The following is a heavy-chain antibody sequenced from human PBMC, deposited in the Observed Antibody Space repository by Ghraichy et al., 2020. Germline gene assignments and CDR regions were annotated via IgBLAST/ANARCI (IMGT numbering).Heavy chain of an antibody. D-gene: IGHD5-18*01. CDR3: AREGGDTAMGDPLGSDY. V-gene: IGHV3-21*01. CDR1: GFTFSSYS. CDR2: ISSSSSYI. J-gene: IGHJ4*02. Sequence: GGSLRLSCAASGFTFSSYSMNWVRQAPGKGLEWVSSISSSSSYIYYADSVKGRFTISRDNAKNSLYLQMNSLRAEDTAVYYCAREGGDTAMGDPLGSDYWGQGTLVTVSS.